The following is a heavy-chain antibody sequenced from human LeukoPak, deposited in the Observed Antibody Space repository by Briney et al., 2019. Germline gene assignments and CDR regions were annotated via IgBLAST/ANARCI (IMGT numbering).Heavy chain of an antibody. CDR1: GFTFSDYY. CDR3: ARAYGIGENVDTAMVNGY. D-gene: IGHD5-18*01. V-gene: IGHV3-11*04. J-gene: IGHJ4*02. Sequence: PGGSLRLSCAASGFTFSDYYMSWIRQAPGKGLEWVAYISITGSTIYYAGSVRGRFTISRNNAQSSLYLQMNSLRAEDTAVYYCARAYGIGENVDTAMVNGYWGQGTLVTVSS. CDR2: ISITGSTI.